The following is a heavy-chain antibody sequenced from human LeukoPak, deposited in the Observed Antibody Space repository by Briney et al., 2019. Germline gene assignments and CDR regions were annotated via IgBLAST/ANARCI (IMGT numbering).Heavy chain of an antibody. Sequence: GGSLRLSCAASGFTYDDYGMSWVRQAPGKGLEWVSGINWNGGSTGYADSVKGRFTISRDNAKNSLYLQMNSLRAEDTAVYYCAKEGSSGWYSYWGQGTLVTVSS. V-gene: IGHV3-20*04. CDR3: AKEGSSGWYSY. CDR2: INWNGGST. D-gene: IGHD6-19*01. CDR1: GFTYDDYG. J-gene: IGHJ4*02.